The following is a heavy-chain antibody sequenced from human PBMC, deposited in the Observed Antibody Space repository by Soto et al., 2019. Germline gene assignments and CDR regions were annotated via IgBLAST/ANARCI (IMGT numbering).Heavy chain of an antibody. CDR2: IYYRGGC. J-gene: IGHJ3*02. V-gene: IGHV4-31*03. D-gene: IGHD3-22*01. CDR1: GGSISSGGYY. Sequence: QVQLQESGPGQVKPSQTLSLTCTVSGGSISSGGYYWSWIRQHPGKVGAWIGYIYYRGGCYYHPALKSRVTISVDASKNQFSLKLSCVTAADTAVYYCGREGGYDRRSGGAFDIWGQGTMVTVSS. CDR3: GREGGYDRRSGGAFDI.